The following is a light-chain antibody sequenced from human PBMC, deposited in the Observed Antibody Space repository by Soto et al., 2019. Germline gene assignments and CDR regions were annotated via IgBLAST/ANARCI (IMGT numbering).Light chain of an antibody. Sequence: DIQMTQSPSSLSASVGDRVNIFCRASQGIDNYLAWFQQKPGKAPKCLIYGASSLQSGVPSKFSGSGFGTDFTLTINSLQPEDFAAYYCLQYESYPYTFGQGTKLEIK. CDR3: LQYESYPYT. CDR1: QGIDNY. J-gene: IGKJ2*01. CDR2: GAS. V-gene: IGKV1-16*02.